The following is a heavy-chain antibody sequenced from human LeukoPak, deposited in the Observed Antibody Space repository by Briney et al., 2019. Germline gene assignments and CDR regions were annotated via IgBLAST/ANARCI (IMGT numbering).Heavy chain of an antibody. Sequence: ASVKVSCKASGYTFTGYYMHWVRQAPGQGLEWMGWINPNSGGTNYAQKFQGRVTMTRDTSISTAYMELSRLRSDDTAVYYCARIYSGYAGNRFDYWGQGTLVTASS. CDR3: ARIYSGYAGNRFDY. CDR2: INPNSGGT. D-gene: IGHD5-12*01. J-gene: IGHJ4*02. V-gene: IGHV1-2*02. CDR1: GYTFTGYY.